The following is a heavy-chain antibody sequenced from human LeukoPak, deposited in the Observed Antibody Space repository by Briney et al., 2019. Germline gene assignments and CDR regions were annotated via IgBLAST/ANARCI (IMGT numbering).Heavy chain of an antibody. D-gene: IGHD6-6*01. Sequence: PGGSLRLSCAASGFTFSSYTVNWVRQAPGKGLEWVSDISSSSSTIYYADSVKGRFTISRDNAKNSLYLQMNSLRVEDTAVYYCARDISSASRGMDVWGKGTTVTVSS. J-gene: IGHJ6*03. CDR2: ISSSSSTI. V-gene: IGHV3-48*01. CDR1: GFTFSSYT. CDR3: ARDISSASRGMDV.